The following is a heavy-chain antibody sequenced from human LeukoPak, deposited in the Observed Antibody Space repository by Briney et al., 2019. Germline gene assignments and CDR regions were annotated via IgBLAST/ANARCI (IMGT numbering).Heavy chain of an antibody. V-gene: IGHV4-31*03. CDR2: IYYSGST. CDR3: ARARDWDYTFDY. J-gene: IGHJ4*02. D-gene: IGHD1-7*01. Sequence: PQTLSLTCTVSGGSISSGGYYWSWIRQHPGKGLEWIGYIYYSGSTYYNPSLKSRVTISVDTSKNQFSLKLSSVTAADTAVYYCARARDWDYTFDYWGQGTLVTVSS. CDR1: GGSISSGGYY.